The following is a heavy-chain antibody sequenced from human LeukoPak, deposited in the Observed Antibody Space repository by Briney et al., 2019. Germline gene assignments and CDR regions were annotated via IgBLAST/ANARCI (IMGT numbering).Heavy chain of an antibody. Sequence: SETLSLTCTVSGGSINTCYWSWIRQPAGKGLEWIGRIYSTGITTYNPSLKGRVTMSVDTSKNQFSLKLSSVTAADTAVYYCARPQSGLGWFDPWGQGILVTVSS. CDR2: IYSTGIT. V-gene: IGHV4-4*07. CDR3: ARPQSGLGWFDP. J-gene: IGHJ5*02. CDR1: GGSINTCY.